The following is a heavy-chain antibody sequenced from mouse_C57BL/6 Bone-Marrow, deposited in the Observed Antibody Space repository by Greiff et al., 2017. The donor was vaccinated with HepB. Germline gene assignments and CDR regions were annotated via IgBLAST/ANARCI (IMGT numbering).Heavy chain of an antibody. D-gene: IGHD2-4*01. J-gene: IGHJ3*01. V-gene: IGHV1-54*01. CDR1: GYAFTNYL. Sequence: VQLQQSGAELVRPGTSVKVSCKASGYAFTNYLIEWVKQRPGQGLEWIGVINPGSGGTNYNEKFKGKATLTADTSSSTAYMQLSSLTSEDSAVYFCARYGADYDDGFAYWGQGTLVTVSA. CDR3: ARYGADYDDGFAY. CDR2: INPGSGGT.